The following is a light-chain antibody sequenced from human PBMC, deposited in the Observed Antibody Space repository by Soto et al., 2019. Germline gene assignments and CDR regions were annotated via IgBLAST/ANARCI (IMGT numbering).Light chain of an antibody. CDR2: AAS. V-gene: IGKV1-27*01. CDR1: QAINNY. CDR3: QTFNAVPT. Sequence: DIQMTQSPSSLSASVGDRVTITCRASQAINNYLAWYQQKPGKVPTLLISAASTLQSGVPSRFSGSGSGTDFPLAISGLQPEDVATSYCQTFNAVPTFGGGTKVEI. J-gene: IGKJ4*01.